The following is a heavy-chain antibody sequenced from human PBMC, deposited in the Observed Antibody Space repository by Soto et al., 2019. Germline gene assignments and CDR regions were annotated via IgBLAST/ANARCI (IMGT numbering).Heavy chain of an antibody. Sequence: QVQLVQSGAEVKKPGSSVKISCKASGGTFSSYVISWLRQAPGQGLDWMGGVIPILGQAYYAPNLQGRVTITADDSTRTAYMELNRLTSADTAVYFCARVGGVGAPPGTDFWGQGTLVTVSS. CDR2: VIPILGQA. CDR1: GGTFSSYV. J-gene: IGHJ4*02. V-gene: IGHV1-69*01. CDR3: ARVGGVGAPPGTDF. D-gene: IGHD1-26*01.